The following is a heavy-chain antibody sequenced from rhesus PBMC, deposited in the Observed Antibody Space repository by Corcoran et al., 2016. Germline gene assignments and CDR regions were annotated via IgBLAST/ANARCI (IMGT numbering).Heavy chain of an antibody. D-gene: IGHD4-23*01. CDR2: ISCSGGST. J-gene: IGHJ4*01. CDR1: GGSISSNY. V-gene: IGHV4-173*01. CDR3: ARGNRIQNQLDYFDY. Sequence: QLQLQESGPGLVKPSETLSLTCAVSGGSISSNYWSWIRQTPGKGLAWIGLISCSGGSTDYNPSLKRRGNILTDTSKNQFALKVSSVTAADTAVYDWARGNRIQNQLDYFDYWGQGVLVTVSS.